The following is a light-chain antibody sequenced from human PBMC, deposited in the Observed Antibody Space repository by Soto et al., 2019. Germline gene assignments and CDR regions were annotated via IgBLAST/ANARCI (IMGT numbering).Light chain of an antibody. CDR3: QQHGGSLT. V-gene: IGKV3-20*01. CDR2: GVS. Sequence: EIVLTQSPGTLSLSPGERATLSCRASQSVSSSYLAWYQQKPGQAPRLLIYGVSSRATGIPDRFSGSGSGTDFTLTISRLEPEDFAVYHCQQHGGSLTFGPGTKVDIK. J-gene: IGKJ3*01. CDR1: QSVSSSY.